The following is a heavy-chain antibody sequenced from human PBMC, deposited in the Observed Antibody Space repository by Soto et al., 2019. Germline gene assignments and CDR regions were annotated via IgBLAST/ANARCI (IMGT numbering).Heavy chain of an antibody. CDR3: ARDRGVAPPVAGNTHYYYYMDV. CDR1: GYSFTNYG. CDR2: ISAYNGDT. Sequence: QDQLVQSGGEVKKPGASVKVSCKASGYSFTNYGITWVRQAPGQGFEWMGWISAYNGDTNYAQKLQGRATMTTDASTSTAYLELRSLRSDDTAVYYCARDRGVAPPVAGNTHYYYYMDVWGKGTTVTVSS. V-gene: IGHV1-18*01. D-gene: IGHD6-19*01. J-gene: IGHJ6*03.